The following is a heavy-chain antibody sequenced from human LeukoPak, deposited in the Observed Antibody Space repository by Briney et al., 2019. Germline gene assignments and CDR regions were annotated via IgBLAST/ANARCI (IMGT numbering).Heavy chain of an antibody. D-gene: IGHD3-16*01. V-gene: IGHV3-7*03. Sequence: GGSLRLSCAASGFTFSSYWMSWVRQAPGKGLEWVANIKQDGSEKYYVDSVKGRFTISRDNSKNTLYLQMNSLRAEDTAVYYCAKGLWGDPFDYWGQGTLVTVSS. CDR2: IKQDGSEK. CDR1: GFTFSSYW. CDR3: AKGLWGDPFDY. J-gene: IGHJ4*02.